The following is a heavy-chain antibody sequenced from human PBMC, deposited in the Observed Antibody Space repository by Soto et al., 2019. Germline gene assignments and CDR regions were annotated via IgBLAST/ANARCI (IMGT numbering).Heavy chain of an antibody. Sequence: GGSLRLSCAASGLTFSNYAMSWVRLSPGKGLEWDSLISATASTTYYTDSVKVRFTISRATSRNTVFLQMNSFSADDTAVYYCAKGRWAGGFDYWGRGSLVTVSS. CDR1: GLTFSNYA. CDR2: ISATASTT. V-gene: IGHV3-23*01. CDR3: AKGRWAGGFDY. J-gene: IGHJ4*02. D-gene: IGHD1-26*01.